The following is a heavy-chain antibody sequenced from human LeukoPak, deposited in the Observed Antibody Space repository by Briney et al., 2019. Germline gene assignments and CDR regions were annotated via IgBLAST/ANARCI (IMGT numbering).Heavy chain of an antibody. D-gene: IGHD5-18*01. J-gene: IGHJ6*03. V-gene: IGHV3-33*06. CDR3: AKDPEDTAMASYNYMDV. Sequence: PGRSLRLSCAASGFNFSSYGMHWVRQAPGKGLEWVAVIWYDGSNKYYADSVKGRFTISRDNSKNKLYLQMNSLRGEDTAVYYCAKDPEDTAMASYNYMDVWGKGTTVTVSS. CDR2: IWYDGSNK. CDR1: GFNFSSYG.